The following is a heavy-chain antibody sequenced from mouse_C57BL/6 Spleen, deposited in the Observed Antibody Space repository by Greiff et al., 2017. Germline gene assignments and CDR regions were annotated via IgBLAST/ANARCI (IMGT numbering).Heavy chain of an antibody. V-gene: IGHV1-63*01. CDR2: IYPGGGYT. Sequence: VQLVESGAELVRPGTSVKMSCKASGYTFTNYWIGWAKQRPGHGLEWIGDIYPGGGYTNYNEKFKGKATLTADKSSSTAYMQFSSLTSEDSAIYYGARRDYGSSYYFDYWGQGTTLTVSS. CDR1: GYTFTNYW. J-gene: IGHJ2*01. CDR3: ARRDYGSSYYFDY. D-gene: IGHD1-1*01.